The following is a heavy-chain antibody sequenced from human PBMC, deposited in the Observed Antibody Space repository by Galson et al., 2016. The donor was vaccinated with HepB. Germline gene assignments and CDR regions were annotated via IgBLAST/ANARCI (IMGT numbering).Heavy chain of an antibody. D-gene: IGHD2/OR15-2a*01. CDR3: ARRQEYCPPVGCSVDY. V-gene: IGHV3-30*03. J-gene: IGHJ4*02. CDR2: DSMDGRRK. Sequence: SLRLSCAGSGFIFRNYGMHWVRQAPGKGLEWVAADSMDGRRKFYADSVKGQFTISRDNSNDMLFLQMGSLRTADTGIYYCARRQEYCPPVGCSVDYWGQGTLVSVSS. CDR1: GFIFRNYG.